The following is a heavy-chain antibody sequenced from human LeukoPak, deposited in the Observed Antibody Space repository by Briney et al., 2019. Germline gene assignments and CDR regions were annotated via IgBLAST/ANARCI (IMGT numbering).Heavy chain of an antibody. V-gene: IGHV1-8*01. CDR1: GYTFTSYY. Sequence: ASVKLSCKASGYTFTSYYINRVRQATGHGLEWLGWMNKNSSNTGYAKNLQGRASMTRHTSTNTAYMELSRLRTEDPAVYYCARVAGNSGGDCYRLLYWGQPTLVTVS. CDR2: MNKNSSNT. D-gene: IGHD2-21*01. CDR3: ARVAGNSGGDCYRLLY. J-gene: IGHJ4*02.